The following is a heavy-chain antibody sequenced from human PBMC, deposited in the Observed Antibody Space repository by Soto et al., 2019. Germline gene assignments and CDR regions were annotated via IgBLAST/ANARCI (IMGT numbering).Heavy chain of an antibody. D-gene: IGHD4-17*01. J-gene: IGHJ4*02. CDR2: ISGSGGST. V-gene: IGHV3-23*01. CDR1: GFTFSSSA. Sequence: PGGSLRLSCAAYGFTFSSSAMSWVRQAPGKELEWVSAISGSGGSTYYADSVKGRFTISRDNSKNTLYLQMNSLRAEDTAVYYCAKDLGYGDYYFDYWGRGPLVTASS. CDR3: AKDLGYGDYYFDY.